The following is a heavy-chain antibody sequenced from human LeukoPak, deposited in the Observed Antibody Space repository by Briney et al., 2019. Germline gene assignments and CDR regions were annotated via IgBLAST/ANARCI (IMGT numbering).Heavy chain of an antibody. V-gene: IGHV4-34*01. Sequence: SETLSLTCAVYGGSFSGCYWSWIRQPPGKGLEWIGEINHSGSTNYNPSLKSRVTISVDTSKNQFSLKLSSVTAADTAVYYCANSPKRLYYGSGSYSYYYYGMDVWGKGTTVTVSS. J-gene: IGHJ6*04. CDR2: INHSGST. CDR3: ANSPKRLYYGSGSYSYYYYGMDV. D-gene: IGHD3-10*01. CDR1: GGSFSGCY.